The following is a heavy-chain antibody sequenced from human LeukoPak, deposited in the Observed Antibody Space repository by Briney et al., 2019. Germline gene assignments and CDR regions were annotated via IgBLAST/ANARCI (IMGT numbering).Heavy chain of an antibody. CDR3: ARIPGSSAEDWFDP. CDR2: IYYSGST. V-gene: IGHV4-59*08. CDR1: GGSISSYY. Sequence: SETLPLTCTVSGGSISSYYWSWIRQPPGKGLEWIGYIYYSGSTNYNPSLKSRVTISVDTSKNQFSLKLSSVTAADTAVYYCARIPGSSAEDWFDPWGRGTLETVSS. D-gene: IGHD6-6*01. J-gene: IGHJ5*02.